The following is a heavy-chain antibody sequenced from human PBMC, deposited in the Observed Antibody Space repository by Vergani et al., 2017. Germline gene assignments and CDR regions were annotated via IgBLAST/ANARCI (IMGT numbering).Heavy chain of an antibody. V-gene: IGHV4-59*01. J-gene: IGHJ6*03. Sequence: QVQLQESGPGLVKPSETLSLTCTVSGGSISSYYWSWIRQPPGKGLEWIGYIYYSGSTNYNPSLKSRVTISVDTSKNQFSLKLSSVTAADTAVYYCARDSAAAGTMNYYYYYMDVWGKGTTVTVSS. CDR1: GGSISSYY. CDR2: IYYSGST. CDR3: ARDSAAAGTMNYYYYYMDV. D-gene: IGHD6-13*01.